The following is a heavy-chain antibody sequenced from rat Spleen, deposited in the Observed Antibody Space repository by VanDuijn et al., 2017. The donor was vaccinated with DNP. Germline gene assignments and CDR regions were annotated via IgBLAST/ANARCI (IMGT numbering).Heavy chain of an antibody. CDR3: TRDPSTNYGHYYFDY. D-gene: IGHD1-11*01. CDR1: GFSLTGYS. Sequence: QVQLTESGPGLVQPSETLSLTCTVSGFSLTGYSIYWVRQPSGKGLEWMGKMRYNGDTSYNSPLKSRLSISRDTSKNQVFLKMNSLQTDDTGTYYCTRDPSTNYGHYYFDYWGQGVMVTVSA. V-gene: IGHV2-8*01. CDR2: MRYNGDT. J-gene: IGHJ2*01.